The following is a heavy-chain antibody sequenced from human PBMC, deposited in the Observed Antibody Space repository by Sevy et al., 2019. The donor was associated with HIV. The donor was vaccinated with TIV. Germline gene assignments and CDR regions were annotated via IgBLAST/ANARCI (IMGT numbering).Heavy chain of an antibody. D-gene: IGHD3-22*01. V-gene: IGHV3-23*01. Sequence: GGSLRLSCAASGFTFSSYAMSWVRQAPGKGLEWASAISGSGGSTYYADSVKGRFTISRDNSKNTLYRQMNGLRAEDTAVYYCAKDLTVDYYDSSGYYYEVKAFDIWGQGTMVTVSS. CDR3: AKDLTVDYYDSSGYYYEVKAFDI. CDR1: GFTFSSYA. CDR2: ISGSGGST. J-gene: IGHJ3*02.